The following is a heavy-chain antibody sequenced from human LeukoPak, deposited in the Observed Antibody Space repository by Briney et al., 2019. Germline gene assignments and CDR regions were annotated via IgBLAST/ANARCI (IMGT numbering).Heavy chain of an antibody. CDR3: ARWGTIFGVVSDWFDP. J-gene: IGHJ5*02. CDR2: ISSSSSYI. CDR1: GFTFSSYS. V-gene: IGHV3-21*01. Sequence: PGGSLRLSCAASGFTFSSYSMNWVRQAPGKGLEWVSSISSSSSYIYYADSVKGRFTISRDNAKNSLYLQMNSLRAEDTAVYYCARWGTIFGVVSDWFDPWGQGTLVTVSS. D-gene: IGHD3-3*01.